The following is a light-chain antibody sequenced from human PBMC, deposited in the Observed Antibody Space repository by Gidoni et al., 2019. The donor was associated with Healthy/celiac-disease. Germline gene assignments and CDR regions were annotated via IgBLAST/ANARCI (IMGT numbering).Light chain of an antibody. V-gene: IGLV1-40*01. Sequence: QSVLTQPPSVSGAPGQRVTISCTGSSSNIGAGYAVHWYQQLPGTAPKLLIYGNSNRPSGVPDRFSGSKSGTAASLAITGLQAEDEADCYCQSYDSSLSGSVFGGGTKLTVL. CDR2: GNS. CDR1: SSNIGAGYA. J-gene: IGLJ3*02. CDR3: QSYDSSLSGSV.